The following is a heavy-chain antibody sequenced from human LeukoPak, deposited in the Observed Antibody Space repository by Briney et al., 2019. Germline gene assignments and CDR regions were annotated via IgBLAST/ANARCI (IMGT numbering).Heavy chain of an antibody. V-gene: IGHV3-30*02. J-gene: IGHJ6*03. CDR3: AKDSVRYYYYYYMDV. CDR1: GFTFSSYG. Sequence: GGSLRLSCAASGFTFSSYGMHWVRQAPGKGLAWVAFIRYDGSNKYYADSVKGRFTISRDNSKNTLYLQMNSLRAEDTAVYYCAKDSVRYYYYYYMDVWGKGTTVTVSS. D-gene: IGHD1-1*01. CDR2: IRYDGSNK.